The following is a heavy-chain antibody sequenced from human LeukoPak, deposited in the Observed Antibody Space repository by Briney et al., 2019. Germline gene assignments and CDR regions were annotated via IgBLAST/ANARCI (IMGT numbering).Heavy chain of an antibody. CDR1: GFTFSSYW. V-gene: IGHV3-74*01. Sequence: GGSLRLSCAASGFTFSSYWMHWVRQAPGKGLVWLSHINGDGSSTNYADSVKGRFTISRDNAKNTLYLQMNSLRADDTAVYYCARVFGQWLVSFDVWGRGTMVTVSS. D-gene: IGHD6-19*01. CDR3: ARVFGQWLVSFDV. J-gene: IGHJ3*01. CDR2: INGDGSST.